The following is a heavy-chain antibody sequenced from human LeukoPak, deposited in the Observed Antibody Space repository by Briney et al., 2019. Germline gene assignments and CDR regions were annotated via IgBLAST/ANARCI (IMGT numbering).Heavy chain of an antibody. D-gene: IGHD3-16*01. Sequence: QPGRSLRLSCAASGFTFDDYAMHWVRQAPGKGLEWVPGISWNSGSIGYADSVKGRFTISRDNAKNSLYLQMNSLRAEDTALYYCAKDPGVWGDGYYFDYWGQGTLVTVSS. CDR3: AKDPGVWGDGYYFDY. J-gene: IGHJ4*02. V-gene: IGHV3-9*01. CDR2: ISWNSGSI. CDR1: GFTFDDYA.